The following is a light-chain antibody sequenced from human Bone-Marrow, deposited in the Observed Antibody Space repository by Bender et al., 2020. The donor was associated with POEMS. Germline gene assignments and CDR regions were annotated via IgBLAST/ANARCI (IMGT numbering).Light chain of an antibody. CDR2: GNT. Sequence: QSVLTQPPSVSGAPGQRVTISCTGSSSNIGAGYDVHWYQQLPETAPKVLIYGNTNRPSGVPDRFSGSTSGTSASLAITGLQAEDEADYYCQSYDSSTGDVVFGGGTKLTVL. J-gene: IGLJ2*01. CDR3: QSYDSSTGDVV. V-gene: IGLV1-40*01. CDR1: SSNIGAGYD.